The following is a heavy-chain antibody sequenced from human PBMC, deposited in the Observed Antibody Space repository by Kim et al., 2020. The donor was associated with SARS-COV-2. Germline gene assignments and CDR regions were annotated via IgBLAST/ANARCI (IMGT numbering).Heavy chain of an antibody. D-gene: IGHD6-6*01. CDR3: ARDTGPEYSSSSVGYYFDY. Sequence: ASVKVSCKASGYTFTSYYMHWVRQAPGQGLEWMGIINPSGGSTSYAQKFQGRVTMTRDTSTSTVYMELSSLRSEDTAVYYCARDTGPEYSSSSVGYYFDYWGQGTLVTVSS. J-gene: IGHJ4*02. CDR2: INPSGGST. CDR1: GYTFTSYY. V-gene: IGHV1-46*01.